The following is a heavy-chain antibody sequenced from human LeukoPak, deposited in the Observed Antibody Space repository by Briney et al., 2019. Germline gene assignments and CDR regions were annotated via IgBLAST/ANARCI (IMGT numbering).Heavy chain of an antibody. V-gene: IGHV1-69*13. CDR1: GGTFSSYA. CDR3: ATSDLTPYYYYGMDV. D-gene: IGHD4-23*01. Sequence: ASVKVSCKASGGTFSSYAISWVRQAPGQGLEWMGGIIPIFGTASYAQKFQGRVTITADESTSTAYMELSSLRSEDTAVYYCATSDLTPYYYYGMDVWGQGTTVTVSS. J-gene: IGHJ6*02. CDR2: IIPIFGTA.